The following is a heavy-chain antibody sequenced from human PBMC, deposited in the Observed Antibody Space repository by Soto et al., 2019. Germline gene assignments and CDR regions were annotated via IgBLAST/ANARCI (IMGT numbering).Heavy chain of an antibody. CDR3: ARYLDSSGIYFDY. CDR2: IIPVFGTA. Sequence: QVQLVQSGAEVKKPGSSVKVSCKASGGTFSSYAISWVRQAPGQGLEWMGGIIPVFGTANYAQKFQGRVTITADDSTSTAYMDLRSLRSEAMAVYYSARYLDSSGIYFDYWGQGTLVTVSS. D-gene: IGHD3-22*01. V-gene: IGHV1-69*12. J-gene: IGHJ4*02. CDR1: GGTFSSYA.